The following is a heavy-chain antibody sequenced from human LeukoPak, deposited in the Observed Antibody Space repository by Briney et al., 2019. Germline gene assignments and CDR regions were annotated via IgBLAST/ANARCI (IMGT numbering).Heavy chain of an antibody. CDR2: IKQDGSEK. Sequence: PGESLRLSCAASGFTFSSYWMSWVRQAPGKGLEWVAKIKQDGSEKYYVESVKGRFTISRDNAKSSLYLQMNSLRAEDTAVYYCARGGKQQLVSGYFDYWGQGTLVTVSS. V-gene: IGHV3-7*01. D-gene: IGHD6-13*01. CDR1: GFTFSSYW. J-gene: IGHJ4*02. CDR3: ARGGKQQLVSGYFDY.